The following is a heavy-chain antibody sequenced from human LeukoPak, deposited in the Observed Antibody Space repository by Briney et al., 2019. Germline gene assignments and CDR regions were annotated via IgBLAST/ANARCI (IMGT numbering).Heavy chain of an antibody. CDR1: GFTFSNYV. D-gene: IGHD3-10*01. V-gene: IGHV3-23*01. J-gene: IGHJ4*02. CDR2: IRGSGTST. CDR3: AGSGTYPRIDY. Sequence: GGSLRLSCSASGFTFSNYVMRWVRQAPGKGLEWVSAIRGSGTSTYYADSVKGRFSISRDNSKNTLHLQMNSLRAEDTAVYYCAGSGTYPRIDYWGQGTLVTVSS.